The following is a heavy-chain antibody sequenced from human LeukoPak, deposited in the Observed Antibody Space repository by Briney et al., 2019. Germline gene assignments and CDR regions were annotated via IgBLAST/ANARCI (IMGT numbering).Heavy chain of an antibody. D-gene: IGHD5-18*01. CDR3: ARVRGTATSLGRFDP. V-gene: IGHV4-31*03. CDR1: GGSISSGGYY. Sequence: SETLSLTCTVSGGSISSGGYYLSWIRQHPGKGLEWIGYIYHSGSTYYNPSLKSRVTISVDTSKNQFSLKLSSVTAADTAVYYCARVRGTATSLGRFDPWGQGTLVTVSS. CDR2: IYHSGST. J-gene: IGHJ5*02.